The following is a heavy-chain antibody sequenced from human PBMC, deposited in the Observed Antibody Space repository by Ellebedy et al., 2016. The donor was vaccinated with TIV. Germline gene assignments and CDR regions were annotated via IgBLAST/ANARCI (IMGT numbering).Heavy chain of an antibody. CDR2: IHFGGAT. Sequence: MPSETLSLTCTVSGGSMTTNESYWGWIRQPPGKGLEWIGSIHFGGATYYNPSLGSRITISIDTSDNQFFLRLASVTAADTALYYCASHRGFYSGWTFDYWGLGTLVTVSS. V-gene: IGHV4-39*07. CDR1: GGSMTTNESY. D-gene: IGHD6-19*01. J-gene: IGHJ4*01. CDR3: ASHRGFYSGWTFDY.